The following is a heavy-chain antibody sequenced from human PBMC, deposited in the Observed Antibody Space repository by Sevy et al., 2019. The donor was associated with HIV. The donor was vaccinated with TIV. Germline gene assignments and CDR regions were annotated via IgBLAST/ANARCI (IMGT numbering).Heavy chain of an antibody. D-gene: IGHD6-13*01. V-gene: IGHV4-59*01. CDR3: ARERQLVLDY. J-gene: IGHJ4*02. CDR2: IYYSGRT. CDR1: GGSISSYY. Sequence: SETLSLTCTVSGGSISSYYWSWIRQPPGKGLEWIGYIYYSGRTNYNPSLKSRVTISVDTSKSQFSLQLSSVTAADTAVYYCARERQLVLDYWGQGTLVTVSS.